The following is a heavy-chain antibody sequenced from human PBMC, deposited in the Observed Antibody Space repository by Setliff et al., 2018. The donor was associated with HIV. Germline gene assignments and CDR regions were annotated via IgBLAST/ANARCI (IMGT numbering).Heavy chain of an antibody. V-gene: IGHV3-15*01. Sequence: GGSLRLSCAASGFTFKYAWISWVRQAPGKGLEWVGRIRSETSGGTRDYAAPVKGRFTVSRDDSTNSVFLQMSSLKIEDTAVYYCARGARRVIAVAGRFDYWGQGTLVTVSS. CDR1: GFTFKYAW. CDR2: IRSETSGGTR. CDR3: ARGARRVIAVAGRFDY. D-gene: IGHD6-19*01. J-gene: IGHJ4*02.